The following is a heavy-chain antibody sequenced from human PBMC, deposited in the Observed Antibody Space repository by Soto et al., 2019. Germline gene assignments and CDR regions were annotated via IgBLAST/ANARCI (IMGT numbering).Heavy chain of an antibody. D-gene: IGHD3-3*01. Sequence: QVQLVESGGGVVQPGRSLRLSCAAYGFTFSSYAMHWVRQAPGKGLEWVAVISYDGSNKYYADSVKGRFTISRDNSKNTLYLQMNSLRAEDTAVYYCARGRDYDFWSGYSPTLDYWGQGTLVTVSS. V-gene: IGHV3-30-3*01. CDR2: ISYDGSNK. CDR1: GFTFSSYA. J-gene: IGHJ4*02. CDR3: ARGRDYDFWSGYSPTLDY.